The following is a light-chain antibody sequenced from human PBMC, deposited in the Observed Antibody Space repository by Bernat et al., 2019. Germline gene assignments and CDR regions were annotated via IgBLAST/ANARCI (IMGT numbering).Light chain of an antibody. CDR1: QSISSY. V-gene: IGKV1-39*01. CDR3: QQSYSTPRHT. J-gene: IGKJ4*01. CDR2: AAS. Sequence: DIQMTQSPSSLSESVRDRVTITCRASQSISSYLNWYQQKPGKAPKLLIYAASSLQSGVPSRFSGSGSGTDFTLTISSLQPEDFATYYCQQSYSTPRHTFGGGTKVEIK.